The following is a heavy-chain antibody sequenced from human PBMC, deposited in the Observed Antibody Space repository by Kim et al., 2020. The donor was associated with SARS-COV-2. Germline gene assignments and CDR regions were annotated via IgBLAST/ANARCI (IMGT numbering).Heavy chain of an antibody. D-gene: IGHD3-10*01. Sequence: TTYHPALTSRVTISLDTSKNQFSLKLSSVTAADTAVYYCARDSWYYYIWGQGTMVTVSS. CDR2: T. J-gene: IGHJ3*02. V-gene: IGHV4-59*01. CDR3: ARDSWYYYI.